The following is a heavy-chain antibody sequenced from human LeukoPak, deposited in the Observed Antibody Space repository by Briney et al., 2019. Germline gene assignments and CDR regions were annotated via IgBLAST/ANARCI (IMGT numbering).Heavy chain of an antibody. V-gene: IGHV3-23*01. Sequence: GGSLRLSCAAAGFTFSSYAMSWVRQAPGKGLEWVSTISGSGGSTYYADSVKGRFTVSRDNSKNTLYLQMSSLRAEDTAVYYCARSSSGWYQFDYWGQGTLVTVSS. D-gene: IGHD6-19*01. CDR1: GFTFSSYA. CDR2: ISGSGGST. CDR3: ARSSSGWYQFDY. J-gene: IGHJ4*02.